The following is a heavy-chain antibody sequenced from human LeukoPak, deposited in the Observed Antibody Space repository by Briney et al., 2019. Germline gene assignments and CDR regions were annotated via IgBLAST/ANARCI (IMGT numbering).Heavy chain of an antibody. CDR2: IIPILGIA. CDR3: ASGYCSSTSCYGRGDY. V-gene: IGHV1-69*04. J-gene: IGHJ4*02. CDR1: GGTFSSYA. D-gene: IGHD2-2*03. Sequence: VASVKVSCKASGGTFSSYAISWVRQAPGQGLEWLGRIIPILGIANYAQKFQGRVTITADKSTSTAYMELSSLRSEDTAVYYCASGYCSSTSCYGRGDYWGQGTLVTVSS.